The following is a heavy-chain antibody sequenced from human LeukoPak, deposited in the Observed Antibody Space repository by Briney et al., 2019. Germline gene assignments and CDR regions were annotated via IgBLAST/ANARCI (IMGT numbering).Heavy chain of an antibody. Sequence: SETLSLTCTVSGGSISSSSYYWVWIRQPPGKGLEWIGSIYDSGSTYYNPSLKSRVTISVDTSKNQFSLKLSSVTAADTAVYYCAGRKFLEWLLYPGAFDYWGQGTLVTVSS. CDR1: GGSISSSSYY. J-gene: IGHJ4*02. CDR2: IYDSGST. CDR3: AGRKFLEWLLYPGAFDY. D-gene: IGHD3-3*01. V-gene: IGHV4-39*07.